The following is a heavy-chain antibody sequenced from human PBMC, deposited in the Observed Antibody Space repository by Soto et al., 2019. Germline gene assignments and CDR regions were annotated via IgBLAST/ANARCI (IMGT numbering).Heavy chain of an antibody. CDR2: ISYDGSNK. D-gene: IGHD2-15*01. CDR1: GFTFSSYG. Sequence: PGGSLRLSCAASGFTFSSYGMHWVRQAPGKGLEWVAVISYDGSNKYYADSVKGRFTISRDNSKNTLYLQMNSLRAEDTAVYYCAKVCSGGSCYGGRYFDYWGQGTLVTVSS. CDR3: AKVCSGGSCYGGRYFDY. J-gene: IGHJ4*02. V-gene: IGHV3-30*18.